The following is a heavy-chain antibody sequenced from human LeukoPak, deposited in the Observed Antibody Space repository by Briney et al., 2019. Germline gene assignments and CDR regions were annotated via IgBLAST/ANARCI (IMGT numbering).Heavy chain of an antibody. J-gene: IGHJ4*02. Sequence: GGSLRLSCAASGFTFGSYAMSWVRQAPGKGLEWVSTISDSGGTTYFADSVKGRFTISRDNSKNTLYLQMNSLRAEDTALYYCAKEPTQGGAFYFDSWGKGTLVTVSS. CDR3: AKEPTQGGAFYFDS. CDR2: ISDSGGTT. V-gene: IGHV3-23*01. CDR1: GFTFGSYA. D-gene: IGHD3-16*01.